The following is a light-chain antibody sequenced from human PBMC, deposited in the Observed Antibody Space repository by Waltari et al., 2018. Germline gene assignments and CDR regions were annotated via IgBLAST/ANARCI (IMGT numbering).Light chain of an antibody. V-gene: IGLV3-9*01. CDR1: NIGSKN. J-gene: IGLJ2*01. Sequence: SSELTQPLSVSVALGQTAKITCGGSNIGSKNVHWYQQKPGHAHVLVIYRDSSRPSGIPERFSGSNSGNTACLTISSAQAGDEADYYCQVWDSSVVFGGGTKLTVL. CDR3: QVWDSSVV. CDR2: RDS.